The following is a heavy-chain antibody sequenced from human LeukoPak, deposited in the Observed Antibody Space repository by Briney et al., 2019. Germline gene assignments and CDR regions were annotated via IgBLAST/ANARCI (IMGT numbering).Heavy chain of an antibody. CDR1: GFTFSSYW. J-gene: IGHJ5*02. CDR3: ASITMDWFDP. V-gene: IGHV4-39*01. D-gene: IGHD3-10*01. CDR2: IYYSGST. Sequence: PGGSLRLSCAASGFTFSSYWMNWIRQPPGKGLEWIGSIYYSGSTYYNPSLKSRVTISVDTSKNQFSLKLSSVTAADTAVYYCASITMDWFDPWGQGTLVTVSS.